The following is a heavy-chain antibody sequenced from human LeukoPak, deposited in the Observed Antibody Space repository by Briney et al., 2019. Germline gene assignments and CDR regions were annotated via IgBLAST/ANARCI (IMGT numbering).Heavy chain of an antibody. Sequence: PGGSLRLSCAASGFTFSSYSMNWVRQAPGKGLEWVSSISSSSSYIYYADSVKGRFTFSRDNAKNSLYLQMNSLRAEDTAVYYCAREKRFGSGMDVWGKGTTVTVSS. D-gene: IGHD3-3*01. CDR2: ISSSSSYI. J-gene: IGHJ6*04. CDR3: AREKRFGSGMDV. V-gene: IGHV3-21*01. CDR1: GFTFSSYS.